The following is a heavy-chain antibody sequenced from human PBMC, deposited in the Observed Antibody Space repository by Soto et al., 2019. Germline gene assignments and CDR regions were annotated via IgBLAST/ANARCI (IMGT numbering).Heavy chain of an antibody. CDR3: ARLEVLATISYYFDF. V-gene: IGHV4-39*01. D-gene: IGHD3-10*01. Sequence: QLQLQESGPGLVKPSETLSLTCSVSDDSINSDKYYWGWIRQPPGKGLEWIGSIYYRGNVYYNPSLQTRVTISLENSKSHFALKLNSVPAADAAVYFCARLEVLATISYYFDFWGPGALVTVSS. CDR2: IYYRGNV. CDR1: DDSINSDKYY. J-gene: IGHJ4*02.